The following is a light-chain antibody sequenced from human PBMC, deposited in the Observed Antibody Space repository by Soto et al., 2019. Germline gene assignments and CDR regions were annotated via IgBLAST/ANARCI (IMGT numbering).Light chain of an antibody. V-gene: IGLV1-44*01. Sequence: QSVLTQPPSASGTPGQRVTISCSGSSSNIGSNTVNWYQQLPGTAPNLLIYNNNQRPSGVPDRFSGSKSGTSASLAISGLQSEEEADYDCAAWDDSLNGLVFGTGTKLTVL. CDR1: SSNIGSNT. J-gene: IGLJ1*01. CDR3: AAWDDSLNGLV. CDR2: NNN.